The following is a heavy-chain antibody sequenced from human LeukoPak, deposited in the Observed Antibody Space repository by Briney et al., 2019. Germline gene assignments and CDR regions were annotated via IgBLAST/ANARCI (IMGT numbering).Heavy chain of an antibody. CDR1: GFTFSSNP. Sequence: GGSLRPSCAGSGFTFSSNPLSWVRQAPGKGLGWVSAINPSGGNTYYADSVRGRFTISRDNSKNTLYLQMNTLRAEDTAVYYCATTKQARRYFDYWGQGTLVTVSS. D-gene: IGHD1-1*01. V-gene: IGHV3-23*01. CDR3: ATTKQARRYFDY. J-gene: IGHJ4*02. CDR2: INPSGGNT.